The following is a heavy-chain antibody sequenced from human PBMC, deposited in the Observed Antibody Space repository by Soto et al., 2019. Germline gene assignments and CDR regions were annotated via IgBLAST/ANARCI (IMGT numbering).Heavy chain of an antibody. CDR3: AKGGYYDSSGYLDY. CDR1: GFTFSSYA. V-gene: IGHV3-23*01. CDR2: ISCSGGST. Sequence: EVQLLESGGGLVQPGGSLRLSCAASGFTFSSYAMSWVRQAPGKGLEWVSAISCSGGSTYYADSVKGRFTISRDNSKNTLYLQMNSLRAEDTVVYYCAKGGYYDSSGYLDYWGQGTLVTVSS. J-gene: IGHJ4*02. D-gene: IGHD3-22*01.